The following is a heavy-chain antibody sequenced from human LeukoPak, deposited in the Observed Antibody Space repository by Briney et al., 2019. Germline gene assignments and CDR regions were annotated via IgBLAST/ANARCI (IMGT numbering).Heavy chain of an antibody. D-gene: IGHD4-17*01. J-gene: IGHJ5*02. CDR2: ISGSGGTT. Sequence: GGSLRLSCAASGFIFSSYSMNWVRQAPGKGLEWVSAISGSGGTTYYADSVKGRFTISRDNSKNMLYLQMNSLTAEDTAVYYCAKGIYGAKGNWFDPWGQGTVVTVSS. CDR1: GFIFSSYS. CDR3: AKGIYGAKGNWFDP. V-gene: IGHV3-23*01.